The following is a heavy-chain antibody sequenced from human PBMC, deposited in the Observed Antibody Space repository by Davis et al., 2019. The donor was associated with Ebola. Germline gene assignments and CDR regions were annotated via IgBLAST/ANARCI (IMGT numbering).Heavy chain of an antibody. V-gene: IGHV3-33*06. Sequence: PGGSLRLSCAASGFTFNSSAMHWVRQAPGKGLEWVAVIWFDGSDKYYADSVKGRLTISRDNSKNTLYLQMNSLRAEDTAVYYCAKRDSGNDSDFYYYMDVWGKGTTVTVSS. CDR1: GFTFNSSA. CDR3: AKRDSGNDSDFYYYMDV. CDR2: IWFDGSDK. D-gene: IGHD5-12*01. J-gene: IGHJ6*03.